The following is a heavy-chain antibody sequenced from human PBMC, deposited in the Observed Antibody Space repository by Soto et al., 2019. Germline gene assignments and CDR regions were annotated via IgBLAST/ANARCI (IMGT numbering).Heavy chain of an antibody. CDR2: IGGSGDGT. D-gene: IGHD2-2*01. V-gene: IGHV3-23*01. CDR3: ARGPINQQVVYYYYGMDV. J-gene: IGHJ6*02. Sequence: PGGSLRLSCEASGFTFSSYTMNWVRRAPGKGLEWVATIGGSGDGTYYGDSVKGRFTISRDNSKNTVYLQMNSLRAEDTAVYYCARGPINQQVVYYYYGMDVWGQGTTVSVS. CDR1: GFTFSSYT.